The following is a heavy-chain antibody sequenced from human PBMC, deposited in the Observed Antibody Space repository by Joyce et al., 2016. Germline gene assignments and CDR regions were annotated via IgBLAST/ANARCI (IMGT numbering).Heavy chain of an antibody. CDR1: GYTFSDSY. D-gene: IGHD2-2*01. CDR3: ARAPMPPYAFDV. J-gene: IGHJ3*01. V-gene: IGHV1-2*06. Sequence: QVHLVQSGAEVKKPGASVKVSCKASGYTFSDSYLHWLRQAPGQELQWMGRINPDSGHTIYVEKFQGRVTLTRDAAISTVYMEFSRLRSDDTAVYFCARAPMPPYAFDVWGQGTLVTVSA. CDR2: INPDSGHT.